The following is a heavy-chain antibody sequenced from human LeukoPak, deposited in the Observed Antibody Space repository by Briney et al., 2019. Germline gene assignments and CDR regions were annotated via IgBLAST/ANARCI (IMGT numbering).Heavy chain of an antibody. CDR1: GFTFSTYW. D-gene: IGHD3-10*01. CDR3: TRDRGWQSFDY. V-gene: IGHV3-7*01. CDR2: IKLDGSET. J-gene: IGHJ4*02. Sequence: GGSLRLSCAASGFTFSTYWRTWVRQAPGKGLERVANIKLDGSETYYVDSVKGRFTISRDNAKNSLYLQMNSLRAEDTAVYYCTRDRGWQSFDYWGQGTLVTVSS.